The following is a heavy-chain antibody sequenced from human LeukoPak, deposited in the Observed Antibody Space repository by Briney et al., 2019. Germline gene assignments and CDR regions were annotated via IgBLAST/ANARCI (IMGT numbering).Heavy chain of an antibody. CDR1: GYSFTSYW. CDR2: IYPGDPDT. Sequence: GESLKISCKGSGYSFTSYWIGWVRQMPGKGLEWMGIIYPGDPDTRYSPSFQGQVTISADKSISTAYLQWSSLKASDTAMYYCARRQWLVSTGDDAFDIWGQGTMVTVSS. V-gene: IGHV5-51*01. D-gene: IGHD6-19*01. CDR3: ARRQWLVSTGDDAFDI. J-gene: IGHJ3*02.